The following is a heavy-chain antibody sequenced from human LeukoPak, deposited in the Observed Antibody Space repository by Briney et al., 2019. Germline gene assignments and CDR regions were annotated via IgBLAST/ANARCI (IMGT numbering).Heavy chain of an antibody. J-gene: IGHJ6*03. CDR2: IYHSGST. CDR1: GGSISSSNW. V-gene: IGHV4-4*02. CDR3: ARDALGSGTPYYYYYYMDV. Sequence: SGTLSLTCAVSGGSISSSNWWSWVRPPPGKGLEWIGEIYHSGSTNYNPSLKSRVTISVDKSKNQFSLKLSSVTAADTAVYYCARDALGSGTPYYYYYYMDVWGKGTTVTVSS. D-gene: IGHD3-10*01.